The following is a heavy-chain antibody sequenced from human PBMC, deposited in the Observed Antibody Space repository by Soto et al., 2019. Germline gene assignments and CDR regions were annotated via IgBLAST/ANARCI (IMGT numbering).Heavy chain of an antibody. CDR3: ARENGHAFDL. CDR2: FYNANTT. CDR1: GFSVSRNF. V-gene: IGHV3-66*01. Sequence: EVQLVESGGGVVQPGGSLRMSCAASGFSVSRNFISWVRQAPGKGLEWVSVFYNANTTHYADSVKGRYTVSRDNSKNTLYLQMSSLRAEDTAVYYCARENGHAFDLWGQGTMVTVSS. J-gene: IGHJ3*01. D-gene: IGHD2-8*01.